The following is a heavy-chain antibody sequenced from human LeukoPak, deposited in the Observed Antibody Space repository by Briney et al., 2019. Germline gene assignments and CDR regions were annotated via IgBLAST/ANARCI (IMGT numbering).Heavy chain of an antibody. J-gene: IGHJ6*02. V-gene: IGHV4-59*11. D-gene: IGHD3-10*01. Sequence: KASETLSLTCSVSGGSISSHYWSWIRQPPGKGLEWIGYIYYSGSTKYNPSLKSRVTISVDTSKNQFSLKLSSVTAADTAVYYCARDLITMVRGALSTYYYYGMDVWGQGTTVTVSS. CDR3: ARDLITMVRGALSTYYYYGMDV. CDR2: IYYSGST. CDR1: GGSISSHY.